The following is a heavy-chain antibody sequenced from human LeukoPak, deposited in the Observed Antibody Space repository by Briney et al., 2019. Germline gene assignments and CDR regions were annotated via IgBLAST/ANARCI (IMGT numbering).Heavy chain of an antibody. Sequence: GGSLRLSCAASGFTFSNYVMIWVRQAPGKGLEWVSGISGDSYDRYYVDSVKGRFTISRDNSKNTLSLQMDSLRAEDTAVYYCTKGLRGIVFYPMDVWGQGTTVTVSS. CDR2: ISGDSYDR. J-gene: IGHJ6*02. D-gene: IGHD2/OR15-2a*01. V-gene: IGHV3-23*01. CDR3: TKGLRGIVFYPMDV. CDR1: GFTFSNYV.